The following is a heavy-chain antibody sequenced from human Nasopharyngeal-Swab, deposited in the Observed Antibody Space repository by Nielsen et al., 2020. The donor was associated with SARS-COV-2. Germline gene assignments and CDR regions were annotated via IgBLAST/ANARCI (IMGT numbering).Heavy chain of an antibody. Sequence: WIRQPPGKGLEWIGEIYHSGSTNYNPSLKSRVTISVDKSKNQFSLKLSSVTAADTAVYYCARGRDYSGSSLDVTYYFDYWGQGTLVTVSS. CDR2: IYHSGST. V-gene: IGHV4-4*02. CDR3: ARGRDYSGSSLDVTYYFDY. D-gene: IGHD1-26*01. J-gene: IGHJ4*02.